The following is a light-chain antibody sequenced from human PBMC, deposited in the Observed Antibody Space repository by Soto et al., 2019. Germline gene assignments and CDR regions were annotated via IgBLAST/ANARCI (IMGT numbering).Light chain of an antibody. V-gene: IGLV1-47*01. CDR1: NSNLGNYF. J-gene: IGLJ1*01. CDR2: NNE. Sequence: QSVLTQPPSASGAPGQRVTISCSGGNSNLGNYFVHWYQQLPGTAPKLLMYNNEQRPSWGPDRFSGSKSGTSASLAITGLRSEDEADYYCLSWNDSLIGTYVFGPGTKLTVL. CDR3: LSWNDSLIGTYV.